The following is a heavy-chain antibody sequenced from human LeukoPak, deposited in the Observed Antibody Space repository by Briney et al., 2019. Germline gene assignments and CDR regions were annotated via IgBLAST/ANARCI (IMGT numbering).Heavy chain of an antibody. CDR3: ARGISGYYDFDYGMDV. Sequence: GGSLRLSCAASGFTFSSYGMHWVRQAPGKGLEWVAVISYDGSNKYYADSVKGRFTISRDNSKNTLYLQMNSLRAEDTAVYYCARGISGYYDFDYGMDVWGQGTTVAVSS. V-gene: IGHV3-30*03. D-gene: IGHD3-22*01. CDR1: GFTFSSYG. J-gene: IGHJ6*02. CDR2: ISYDGSNK.